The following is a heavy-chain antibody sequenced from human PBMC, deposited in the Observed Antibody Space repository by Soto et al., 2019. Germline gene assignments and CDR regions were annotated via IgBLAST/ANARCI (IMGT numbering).Heavy chain of an antibody. CDR3: ATVIYDSSGYYRTNWFDP. CDR2: FDPEDGET. D-gene: IGHD3-22*01. J-gene: IGHJ5*02. V-gene: IGHV1-24*01. Sequence: VKVSCKVSGYTLTVLSMHWVRQAPGKGLEWMGGFDPEDGETIYAQKFQGRVTMTEDTSTDTAYMELSSLRSEDTAVYYCATVIYDSSGYYRTNWFDPWGQGTLVTAPQ. CDR1: GYTLTVLS.